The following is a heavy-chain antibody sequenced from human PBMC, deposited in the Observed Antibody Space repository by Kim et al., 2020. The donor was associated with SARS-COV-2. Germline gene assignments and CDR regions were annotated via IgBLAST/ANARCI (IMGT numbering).Heavy chain of an antibody. D-gene: IGHD1-26*01. CDR2: IWYDGSNK. CDR1: GFTFSSYG. CDR3: AKDPGELKYYFDY. J-gene: IGHJ4*02. V-gene: IGHV3-33*06. Sequence: GGSLRLSCAASGFTFSSYGMHWVRQAPGKGLEWVAVIWYDGSNKYYADSVKVRFTISRDNSKNTLYLQMNSLRAEDTAVYYCAKDPGELKYYFDYWGQGTLVTVSS.